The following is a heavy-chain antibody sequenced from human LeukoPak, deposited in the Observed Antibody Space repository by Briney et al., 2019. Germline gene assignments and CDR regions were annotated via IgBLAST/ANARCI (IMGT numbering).Heavy chain of an antibody. Sequence: GGSLRLSCAASGFTFSNAWMSWVRQAPGKGLEWVSGITGSGGSTYYADSVKGRFSISRDNAKNSLYLQMNSLRAEDTAVYYCAKDLPWDSWGQGTLVTVSS. V-gene: IGHV3-23*01. CDR2: ITGSGGST. J-gene: IGHJ5*02. D-gene: IGHD1-26*01. CDR3: AKDLPWDS. CDR1: GFTFSNAW.